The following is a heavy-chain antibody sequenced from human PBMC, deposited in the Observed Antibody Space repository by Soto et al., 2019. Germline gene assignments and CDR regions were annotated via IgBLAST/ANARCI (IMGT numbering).Heavy chain of an antibody. V-gene: IGHV3-30*18. CDR1: GFTFSRYW. CDR3: AKDGPCSSTSCYGGFDY. CDR2: ISYDGSNK. D-gene: IGHD2-2*01. Sequence: GRSLRLSCAASGFTFSRYWMHWVRQAPGKGLEWVAVISYDGSNKYYADSVKGRFTISRDNSKNTLYLQMNSLRAEDTAVYYCAKDGPCSSTSCYGGFDYWGQGTLVTVSS. J-gene: IGHJ4*02.